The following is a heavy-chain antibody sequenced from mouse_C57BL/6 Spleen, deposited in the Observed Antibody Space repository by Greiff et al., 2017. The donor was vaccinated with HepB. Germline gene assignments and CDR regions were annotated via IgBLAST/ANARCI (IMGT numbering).Heavy chain of an antibody. J-gene: IGHJ2*01. CDR1: GYAFSSSW. Sequence: VQLQQSGPELVKPGASVKISCKASGYAFSSSWMNWVKQRPGKGLEWIGRIYPGDGDTNYNGKFKGKATLTADKSSSTAYMQLSSLTSEDSAVYFCARDGYHYFDYWGQVTTLTVSS. CDR3: ARDGYHYFDY. V-gene: IGHV1-82*01. CDR2: IYPGDGDT. D-gene: IGHD2-3*01.